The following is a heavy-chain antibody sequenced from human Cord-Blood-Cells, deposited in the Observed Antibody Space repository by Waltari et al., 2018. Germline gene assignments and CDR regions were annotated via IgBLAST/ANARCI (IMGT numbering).Heavy chain of an antibody. CDR3: ARGGGGYDSVGLDY. J-gene: IGHJ4*02. CDR1: GGSISSYS. D-gene: IGHD5-12*01. CDR2: IYYSGST. Sequence: QVQLQESGPGLVKPSETLSLTCTVPGGSISSYSWSWIRQPPGKGLEWIGYIYYSGSTNYNPSLKSRVTISVDTSKNQFSLKLSSVTAADTAVYYCARGGGGYDSVGLDYWGQGTLVTVSS. V-gene: IGHV4-59*01.